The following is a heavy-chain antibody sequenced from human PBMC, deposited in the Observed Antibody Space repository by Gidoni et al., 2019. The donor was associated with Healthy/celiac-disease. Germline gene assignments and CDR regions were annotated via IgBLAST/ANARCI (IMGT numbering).Heavy chain of an antibody. CDR2: TRNKANSYTT. V-gene: IGHV3-72*01. CDR1: GFTFSDHY. CDR3: ASGYHHDAFDI. Sequence: QLVESGGGLVQPGGSLRLSCEPSGFTFSDHYMDWVRQAPGKGLEWVGRTRNKANSYTTEYAASVKGRFTISRDDSKNSLYLQMNSLKTEDTAVYYCASGYHHDAFDIWGQGTMVTVSS. J-gene: IGHJ3*02. D-gene: IGHD3-22*01.